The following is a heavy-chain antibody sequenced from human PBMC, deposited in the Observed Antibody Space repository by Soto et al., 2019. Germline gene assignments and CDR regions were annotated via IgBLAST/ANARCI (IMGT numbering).Heavy chain of an antibody. V-gene: IGHV4-39*01. CDR3: ARPLVTMIGFDP. CDR2: IYYSGST. CDR1: GGSISSSSYY. Sequence: SETLSLTCTVSGGSISSSSYYWGWIRQPPGKGLEWIGSIYYSGSTYYNPSLKSRVTISVDTSKNQFSLKLSSVTAAGTAVYYCARPLVTMIGFDPWGQGTLVTVSS. D-gene: IGHD3-22*01. J-gene: IGHJ5*02.